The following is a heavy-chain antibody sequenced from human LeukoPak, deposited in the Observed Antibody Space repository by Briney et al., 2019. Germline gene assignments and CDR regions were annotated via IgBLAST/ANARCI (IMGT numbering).Heavy chain of an antibody. D-gene: IGHD2-15*01. CDR2: INPNSGGT. CDR1: GYTLTGYY. V-gene: IGHV1-2*02. J-gene: IGHJ4*02. Sequence: GASVKVSCKASGYTLTGYYMHWVRQAPGQGLEWMGWINPNSGGTNYAQKFQGRVTMTRDTSISTAYMELSRLRSDDTAVYYCARDTGYCSGGSCSFDFYYWGQGTLVTVSS. CDR3: ARDTGYCSGGSCSFDFYY.